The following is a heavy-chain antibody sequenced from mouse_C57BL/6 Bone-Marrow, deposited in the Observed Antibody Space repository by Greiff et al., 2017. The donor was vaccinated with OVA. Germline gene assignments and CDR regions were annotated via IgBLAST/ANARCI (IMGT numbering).Heavy chain of an antibody. Sequence: VQLQQSGPELVKPGASVKISCKASGYTFTDYYMNWVKQSHGKSLEWIGDINPNNGGTSYNQKFKGKATLTVDKSSSTAYMELRSLTSEDSAVYYCARSGYDYEGLAYWGQGTLVTVSA. CDR1: GYTFTDYY. V-gene: IGHV1-26*01. CDR3: ARSGYDYEGLAY. CDR2: INPNNGGT. J-gene: IGHJ3*01. D-gene: IGHD2-4*01.